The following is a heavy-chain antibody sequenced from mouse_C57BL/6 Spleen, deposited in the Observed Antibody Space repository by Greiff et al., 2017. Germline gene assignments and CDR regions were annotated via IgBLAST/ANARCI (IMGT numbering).Heavy chain of an antibody. CDR2: IDPSDSYT. CDR1: GYTFTSYW. D-gene: IGHD2-5*01. J-gene: IGHJ4*01. V-gene: IGHV1-50*01. Sequence: QVQLQQPGAELVKPGASVKLSCKASGYTFTSYWMQWVKQRPGQGLEWIGEIDPSDSYTNYNQKFKGKATLAVDTSSSTAYMQRSSLTSEDSAVYYCAAYYSNYVRYYYAMDYWGQGTSVTVSS. CDR3: AAYYSNYVRYYYAMDY.